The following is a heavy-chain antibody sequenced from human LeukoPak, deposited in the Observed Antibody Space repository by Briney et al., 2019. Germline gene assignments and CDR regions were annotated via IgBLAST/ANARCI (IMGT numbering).Heavy chain of an antibody. Sequence: SETLSLTCAVYGGSFSGYYWSWIRQPPGKGLEWIGEINHSGSTNYNPSLKSRVAISVDTSKNQFSLKLSSVTAADTAVYYCARGLGYEFDLWGRGTLVTVSS. D-gene: IGHD1-1*01. J-gene: IGHJ2*01. CDR1: GGSFSGYY. CDR2: INHSGST. CDR3: ARGLGYEFDL. V-gene: IGHV4-34*01.